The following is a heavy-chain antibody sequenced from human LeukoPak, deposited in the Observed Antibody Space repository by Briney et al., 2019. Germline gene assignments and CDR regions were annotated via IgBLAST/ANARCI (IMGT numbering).Heavy chain of an antibody. V-gene: IGHV3-7*01. CDR1: GFTFSSYA. J-gene: IGHJ4*02. CDR3: ATDRGWRTSGYYLYYFEY. D-gene: IGHD3-3*01. CDR2: IKNDGSEI. Sequence: GGSLRLSCAASGFTFSSYAMSWVRQAPGKGLEWVASIKNDGSEIYYVDSVRGRYTISRDNTKNSLYLQMSSLRAEDTAVYYCATDRGWRTSGYYLYYFEYWGQETLVTFSS.